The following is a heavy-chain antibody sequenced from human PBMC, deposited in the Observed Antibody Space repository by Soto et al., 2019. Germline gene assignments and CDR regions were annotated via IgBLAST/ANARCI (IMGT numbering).Heavy chain of an antibody. J-gene: IGHJ6*02. V-gene: IGHV4-30-2*01. CDR2: IYHSGST. D-gene: IGHD3-3*01. CDR3: ARGSYYDFWSGYYGPPYYYYGMDV. Sequence: PSETLSLTCAVSGGSISSGGYSWSWIRQPPGKGLEWIGYIYHSGSTYYNPSLKSRVTMSVDRSKNQFSLKLSSVTAADTAVYYCARGSYYDFWSGYYGPPYYYYGMDVWGQGTTVTVSS. CDR1: GGSISSGGYS.